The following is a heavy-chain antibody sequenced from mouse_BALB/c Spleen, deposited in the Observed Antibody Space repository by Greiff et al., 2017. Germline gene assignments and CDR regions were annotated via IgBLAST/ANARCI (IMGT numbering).Heavy chain of an antibody. V-gene: IGHV5-6-5*01. J-gene: IGHJ2*01. CDR2: ISSGGST. D-gene: IGHD1-2*01. CDR1: GFTFSSYA. CDR3: AKITTATDY. Sequence: EVQRVESGGGLVKPGGSLKLSCAASGFTFSSYAMSWVRQTPEKRLEWVASISSGGSTYYPDSVKGRFTISRDNARNILYLQMSSLRSEDTAMYYCAKITTATDYWGQGTTLTVSS.